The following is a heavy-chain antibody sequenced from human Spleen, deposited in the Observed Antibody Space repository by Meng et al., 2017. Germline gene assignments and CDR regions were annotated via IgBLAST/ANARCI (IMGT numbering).Heavy chain of an antibody. D-gene: IGHD2-15*01. Sequence: SETLSLTCAVSGYSITGSYNWGWIRQSPGKGLEWIGSIYQSGSTYYNPSLKSRVTMSADTSKNQFSLKLTSVTAADTAVYYCARYHCSSGTCYSRYYFDYWGQGTLVTVSS. CDR2: IYQSGST. J-gene: IGHJ4*02. CDR3: ARYHCSSGTCYSRYYFDY. V-gene: IGHV4-38-2*01. CDR1: GYSITGSYN.